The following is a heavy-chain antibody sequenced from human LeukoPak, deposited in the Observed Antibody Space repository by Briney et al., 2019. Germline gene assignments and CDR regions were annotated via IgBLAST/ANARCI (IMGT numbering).Heavy chain of an antibody. CDR2: INHSGST. V-gene: IGHV4-34*01. Sequence: SETLSLTCAVYGGSFSGCYWSWIRQPPGKGLEWIGEINHSGSTNYNPSLKSRVTISVDTSKNQFSLKLSSVTAADTAVYYCARGRRANWGSAPIDYWGQGTLVTVSS. CDR1: GGSFSGCY. D-gene: IGHD7-27*01. CDR3: ARGRRANWGSAPIDY. J-gene: IGHJ4*02.